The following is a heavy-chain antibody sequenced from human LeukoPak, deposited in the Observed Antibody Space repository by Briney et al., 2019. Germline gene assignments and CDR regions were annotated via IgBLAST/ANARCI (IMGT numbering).Heavy chain of an antibody. D-gene: IGHD5-12*01. CDR1: GYGFTTYW. V-gene: IGHV5-51*01. J-gene: IGHJ4*02. CDR2: IYPGDSDT. CDR3: ARPLRSGYLLDY. Sequence: GGSLKISCKGSGYGFTTYWIAWVRQMPGKGLEWMGIIYPGDSDTRYSPSFQGQVTISADKSISTAYLQWSSLKSSDTAMYYCARPLRSGYLLDYWGQGTLVTVSS.